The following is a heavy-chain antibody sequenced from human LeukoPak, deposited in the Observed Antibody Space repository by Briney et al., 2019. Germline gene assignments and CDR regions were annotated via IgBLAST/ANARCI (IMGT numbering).Heavy chain of an antibody. J-gene: IGHJ6*02. V-gene: IGHV4-34*01. Sequence: SETLSLTCAVYGGSFSGYYWSWIRQPPGEGLEWIGEINHSGSTNYNPSLKSRVTISVDTSKNQFSLKLSSVTAADTAVYYCARLYYYDSSGYYQYYYYYYGMDVWGQGTTVTASS. CDR3: ARLYYYDSSGYYQYYYYYYGMDV. D-gene: IGHD3-22*01. CDR2: INHSGST. CDR1: GGSFSGYY.